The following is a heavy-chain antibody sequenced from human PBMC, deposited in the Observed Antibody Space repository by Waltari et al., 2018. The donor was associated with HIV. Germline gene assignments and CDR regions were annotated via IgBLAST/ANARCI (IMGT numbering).Heavy chain of an antibody. CDR1: GYLFSTYA. Sequence: EVQLLESGGGLVQPGGSMRLSCAASGYLFSTYAMNWVRQAPGTGLEWFSVITGSGGRTYSADSVKGRFTISRDKSKNTLYLQMNSLRAEDTAIYYCAKERVAGYYYYGMDVWGQGTTVTVSS. V-gene: IGHV3-23*01. J-gene: IGHJ6*02. CDR3: AKERVAGYYYYGMDV. CDR2: ITGSGGRT. D-gene: IGHD6-19*01.